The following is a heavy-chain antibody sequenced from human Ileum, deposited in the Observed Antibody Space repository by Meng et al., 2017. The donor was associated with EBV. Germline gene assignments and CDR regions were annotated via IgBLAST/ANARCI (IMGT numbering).Heavy chain of an antibody. V-gene: IGHV3-72*01. CDR1: GLTYNDPF. CDR3: TTDWNHCPDF. J-gene: IGHJ2*01. D-gene: IGHD1-14*01. Sequence: VQLVESGGGLVQPGGSLRLSCAASGLTYNDPFMNWVRQAPGKGLEWVGRIRDKANSYSTEYAASVKGRFTISRDDSKNLLYLQMNSLKSEDTAVYYCTTDWNHCPDFWGRGTLVTVSS. CDR2: IRDKANSYST.